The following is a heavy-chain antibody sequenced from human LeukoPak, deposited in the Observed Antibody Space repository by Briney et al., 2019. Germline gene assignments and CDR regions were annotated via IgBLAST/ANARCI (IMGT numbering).Heavy chain of an antibody. CDR3: TSSIAAAGNYYYGMDV. CDR2: IRSKANSYAT. J-gene: IGHJ6*02. Sequence: PGGSLRLSCAASGFTFSGSAMHWVRQASGKGLEWVGRIRSKANSYATAYAASVKGRFTISRDDSKNTAYLLMNSLKTEDTAVYYCTSSIAAAGNYYYGMDVWGQGTTVTVSS. CDR1: GFTFSGSA. D-gene: IGHD6-13*01. V-gene: IGHV3-73*01.